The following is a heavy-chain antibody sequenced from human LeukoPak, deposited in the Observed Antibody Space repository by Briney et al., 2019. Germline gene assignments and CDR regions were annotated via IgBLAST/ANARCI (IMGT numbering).Heavy chain of an antibody. V-gene: IGHV1-18*01. Sequence: ASVKVSCKASGYTFTSYGINWVRQAPGQGLEWMGWINAYNGDTNYAQKLQGRVTMTTDTSTSTAYMELRSLRSDDTAVYYCASTSHYVDIAATIPYGIYYFDYWGQGTLVTVSS. CDR2: INAYNGDT. J-gene: IGHJ4*02. CDR3: ASTSHYVDIAATIPYGIYYFDY. CDR1: GYTFTSYG. D-gene: IGHD5-12*01.